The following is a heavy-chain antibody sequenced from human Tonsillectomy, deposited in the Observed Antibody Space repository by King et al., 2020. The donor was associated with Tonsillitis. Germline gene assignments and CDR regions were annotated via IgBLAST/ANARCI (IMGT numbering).Heavy chain of an antibody. Sequence: TLKESGPTLVKPTQTLTLTCTFSGFSLSTNGMGVGWIRQPPGKALEWLAFIYWHDDKRYSPSLKNRLTITKDTSKNQVVLIMTNMDAVDTATYYCAQSYIEILSGPFDYWGQGTLVTVSS. CDR2: IYWHDDK. CDR3: AQSYIEILSGPFDY. J-gene: IGHJ4*02. D-gene: IGHD3-9*01. CDR1: GFSLSTNGMG. V-gene: IGHV2-5*01.